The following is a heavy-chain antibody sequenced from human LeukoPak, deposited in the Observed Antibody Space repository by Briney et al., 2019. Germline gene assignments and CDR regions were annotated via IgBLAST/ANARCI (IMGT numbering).Heavy chain of an antibody. CDR3: ARGHSNYGDYFDY. V-gene: IGHV3-21*01. J-gene: IGHJ4*02. CDR2: ISSSSIYI. Sequence: GGSLRLSCVASGFTFSSYNMNWVRQAPGKRLEWVSSISSSSIYIYYADSVKGRFTISRDNAKSSLSLQMNSLRAEDTAVYYCARGHSNYGDYFDYWGQGTLVTVSS. CDR1: GFTFSSYN. D-gene: IGHD4-11*01.